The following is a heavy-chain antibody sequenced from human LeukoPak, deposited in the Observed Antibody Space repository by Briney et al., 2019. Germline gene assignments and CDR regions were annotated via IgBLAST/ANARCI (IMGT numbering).Heavy chain of an antibody. CDR3: ARTGNYVDTARTYYFDY. CDR2: IYYSGST. J-gene: IGHJ4*02. V-gene: IGHV4-59*12. D-gene: IGHD5-18*01. Sequence: SETLSLTCTVSGDSISTYYWSWIRQPPGKGLEWIGYIYYSGSTNYNPSLKSRVTISVDTSKNQFSLKLSSVTAADTAVYNCARTGNYVDTARTYYFDYWGQGTLVTVSS. CDR1: GDSISTYY.